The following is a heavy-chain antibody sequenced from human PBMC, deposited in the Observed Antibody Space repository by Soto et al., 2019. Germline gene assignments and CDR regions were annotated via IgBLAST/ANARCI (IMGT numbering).Heavy chain of an antibody. V-gene: IGHV1-18*01. CDR2: ISAYNGNT. D-gene: IGHD3-9*01. J-gene: IGHJ6*02. CDR3: ARDSLLYFGGIRAGMDF. CDR1: GYTFTNYG. Sequence: RASVKVSCKASGYTFTNYGISWVRQAPGQGLEWMGWISAYNGNTNYAQKLQGRVTMTTDTSTSTAYMELRSLRSDDTAVYYCARDSLLYFGGIRAGMDFWGQGTTFTVSS.